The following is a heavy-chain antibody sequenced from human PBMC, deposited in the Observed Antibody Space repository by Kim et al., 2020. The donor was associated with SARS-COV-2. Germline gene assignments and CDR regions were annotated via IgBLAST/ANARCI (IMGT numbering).Heavy chain of an antibody. CDR2: IYYSGST. J-gene: IGHJ5*02. CDR1: GGSISSSSYY. D-gene: IGHD6-13*01. Sequence: SETLSLTCTVSGGSISSSSYYWGWIRQPPGKGLEWIGSIYYSGSTYYNPSLKSRVTISVDTSKNQFSLKLSSVTAADTAVYYCARQAPRYSSTQGGWFDP. CDR3: ARQAPRYSSTQGGWFDP. V-gene: IGHV4-39*01.